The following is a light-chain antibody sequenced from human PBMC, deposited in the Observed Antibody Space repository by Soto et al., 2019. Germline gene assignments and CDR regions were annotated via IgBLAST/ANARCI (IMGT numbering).Light chain of an antibody. Sequence: QPVLTQSPSASASLGASVNLTCTLSSGHTRYAIAWHQQLPEKGPRFLMHLNSDGSHTKGDGIPDRFSGSSSGAERYLTISSLQSEDEADYYCQPWGTGIQVFGGGTKLTVL. CDR2: LNSDGSH. V-gene: IGLV4-69*01. CDR1: SGHTRYA. CDR3: QPWGTGIQV. J-gene: IGLJ3*02.